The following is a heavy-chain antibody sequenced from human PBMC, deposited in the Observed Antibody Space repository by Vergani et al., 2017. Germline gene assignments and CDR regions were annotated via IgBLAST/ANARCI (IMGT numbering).Heavy chain of an antibody. CDR1: GYTFTSYY. CDR2: INPSGGST. D-gene: IGHD3-16*01. V-gene: IGHV1-46*03. CDR3: ANALYPSGGDY. J-gene: IGHJ4*02. Sequence: QVQLVQSGAEVKKPGASVKVSCKASGYTFTSYYMHWVRQAPGQGLEWMGIINPSGGSTSYAQKFQGRVTMTRNTSTSTVYMELSSLRSEDTAVYYCANALYPSGGDYWGQGTLVTVSS.